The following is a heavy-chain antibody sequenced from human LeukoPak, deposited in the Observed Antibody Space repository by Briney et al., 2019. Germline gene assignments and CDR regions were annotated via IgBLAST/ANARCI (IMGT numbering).Heavy chain of an antibody. CDR2: INPSGGST. D-gene: IGHD5-12*01. CDR3: ARDLEVATIEAYYFDY. J-gene: IGHJ4*02. CDR1: GYTFTSYY. V-gene: IGHV1-46*01. Sequence: ASVKVSCKSSGYTFTSYYMHWVRQAPGQGLEWMGIINPSGGSTNYAQKFQGRVTMTRDTSTSTVYMELSSLRSEDTAVYYCARDLEVATIEAYYFDYWGQGTMVTVSS.